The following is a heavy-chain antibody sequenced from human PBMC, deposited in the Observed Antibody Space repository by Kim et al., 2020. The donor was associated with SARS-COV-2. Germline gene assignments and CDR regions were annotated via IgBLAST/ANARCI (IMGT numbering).Heavy chain of an antibody. J-gene: IGHJ3*02. CDR3: VRDLDGSAGFDM. Sequence: TLSLTCAIAGDTVSSYSVTWNWIRQSPSRGLEWLGRTFFRSTWYDVYGVSVKGRISIIPDTSKNQFSLHLKSVTPEDTAVYYCVRDLDGSAGFDMWGQGTEVTVSS. CDR2: TFFRSTWYD. D-gene: IGHD3-3*01. V-gene: IGHV6-1*01. CDR1: GDTVSSYSVT.